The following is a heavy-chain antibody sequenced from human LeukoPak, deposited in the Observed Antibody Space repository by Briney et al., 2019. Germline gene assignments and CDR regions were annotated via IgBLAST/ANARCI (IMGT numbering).Heavy chain of an antibody. CDR1: SGSISSTSYY. V-gene: IGHV4-39*01. CDR3: ARHGPAWDWFDP. J-gene: IGHJ5*02. Sequence: PSETLSLTCTVSSGSISSTSYYWGWIRQPPGKGLEWIGSIYYSGIAYYNPSLKSRLTISVDTSKNQFSLKLNSVTAPDTAVYYRARHGPAWDWFDPWGQGTLVTVSS. CDR2: IYYSGIA.